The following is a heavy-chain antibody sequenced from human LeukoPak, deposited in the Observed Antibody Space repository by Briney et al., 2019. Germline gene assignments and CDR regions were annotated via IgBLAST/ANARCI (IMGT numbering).Heavy chain of an antibody. V-gene: IGHV3-23*01. Sequence: PGGSLRLSCAASGFTFSSYSMNWVRQAPGKGLEWVSAISGSGGSTYYADSVKGRFTISRDNSKNTLYLQMNSLRAEDTAVYYCAKVLRFLEWWGGFDYWGQGTLVTVSS. D-gene: IGHD3-3*01. CDR2: ISGSGGST. CDR3: AKVLRFLEWWGGFDY. CDR1: GFTFSSYS. J-gene: IGHJ4*02.